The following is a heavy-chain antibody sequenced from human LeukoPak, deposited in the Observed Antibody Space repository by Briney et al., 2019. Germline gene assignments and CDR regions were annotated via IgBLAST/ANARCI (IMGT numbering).Heavy chain of an antibody. V-gene: IGHV3-48*03. CDR2: ISDTGGGSII. CDR3: ARFAGYSSAWYWDY. J-gene: IGHJ4*02. CDR1: GFTFSSCE. Sequence: GGSLRLSCAASGFTFSSCEMNWVRQAPGKGLEWIAYISDTGGGSIIYYADSVRGRFTISRDNAKNSLFLQMNSLRAEDTAVYYCARFAGYSSAWYWDYWGQGTLVTVSS. D-gene: IGHD6-19*01.